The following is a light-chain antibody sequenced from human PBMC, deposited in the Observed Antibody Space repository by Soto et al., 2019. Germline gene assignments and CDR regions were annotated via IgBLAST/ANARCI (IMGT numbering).Light chain of an antibody. J-gene: IGKJ2*02. CDR1: QSISSS. CDR3: QQSYSTLSWT. Sequence: DIQMTQSPSSLSASVGDRVTITCRASQSISSSLNWYQQKPGKAPKLLIYAASTLQSGVPSRFSGSGSGTDFTLTISSLQPEDFATYYCQQSYSTLSWTFGQGTKLEIK. V-gene: IGKV1-39*01. CDR2: AAS.